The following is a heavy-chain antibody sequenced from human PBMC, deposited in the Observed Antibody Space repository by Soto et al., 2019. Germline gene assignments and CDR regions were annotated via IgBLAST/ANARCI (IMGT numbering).Heavy chain of an antibody. V-gene: IGHV3-33*01. J-gene: IGHJ6*02. CDR2: IWYDGSNK. D-gene: IGHD3-22*01. CDR3: ARDIYYDFMDV. Sequence: QVQLVESGGGVVQPGRSLRLSCAASGFTFSSYGMHWVRQAPGKGLEWVAVIWYDGSNKYYADSVKGRFTISRDNSKNTLYLQMNSLRAEDTAVYYCARDIYYDFMDVWGQGTTVTVSS. CDR1: GFTFSSYG.